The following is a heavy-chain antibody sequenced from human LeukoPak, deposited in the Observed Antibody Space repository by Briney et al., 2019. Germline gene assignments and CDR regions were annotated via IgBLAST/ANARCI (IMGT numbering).Heavy chain of an antibody. V-gene: IGHV3-30*02. CDR2: IRYDGSNK. Sequence: GGSLRLSCAASGFTFSSYGMHWVRQAPGKGLEWVAFIRYDGSNKYYADSVKGRFTISRDNSKNTLYLQMNSLRAEDTAVYYCASRRYYDIVTGTDYWGQGTLVTDSS. CDR1: GFTFSSYG. CDR3: ASRRYYDIVTGTDY. D-gene: IGHD3-9*01. J-gene: IGHJ4*02.